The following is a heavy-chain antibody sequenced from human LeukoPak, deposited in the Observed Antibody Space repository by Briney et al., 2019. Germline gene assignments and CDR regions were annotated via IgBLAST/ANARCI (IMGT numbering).Heavy chain of an antibody. CDR1: GGSISSSNW. V-gene: IGHV4-4*02. D-gene: IGHD3-9*01. CDR3: ARDSDILTGYHDY. J-gene: IGHJ4*02. CDR2: IYHSGST. Sequence: SGTLSLTCAVSGGSISSSNWWSWVRQPLGKGLEWIGSIYHSGSTYYNPSLKSRVTISVDTSKNQFSLRLSSVTAADTAVYYCARDSDILTGYHDYWGQGTLVTVSS.